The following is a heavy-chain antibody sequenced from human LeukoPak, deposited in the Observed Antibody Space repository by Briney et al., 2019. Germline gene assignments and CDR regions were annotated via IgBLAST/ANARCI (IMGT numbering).Heavy chain of an antibody. CDR2: INPNSGGT. CDR3: ATLYYYDSSGYPFDY. J-gene: IGHJ4*02. V-gene: IGHV1-2*06. CDR1: GYTFTGYY. Sequence: SVKVSCKASGYTFTGYYMHWVRQAPGQGLEWMGRINPNSGGTNYAQKFQGRVTMTRDTSISTAYMELSRLRSDDTAVYYCATLYYYDSSGYPFDYWGQGTLVTVSS. D-gene: IGHD3-22*01.